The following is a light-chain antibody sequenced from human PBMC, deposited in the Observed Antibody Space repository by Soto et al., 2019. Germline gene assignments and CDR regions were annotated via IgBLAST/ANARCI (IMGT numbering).Light chain of an antibody. CDR1: QSVSSN. J-gene: IGKJ4*01. CDR2: GAS. CDR3: QQYNKWPLT. Sequence: EIVMTQSPATLSVSPGERATLSCRASQSVSSNLAWYQQKPGQAPRLLFYGASTRATGIPDRFSGRESGTEFTHTISSLQSEDFAVSYCQQYNKWPLTFGGGTKVEIK. V-gene: IGKV3-15*01.